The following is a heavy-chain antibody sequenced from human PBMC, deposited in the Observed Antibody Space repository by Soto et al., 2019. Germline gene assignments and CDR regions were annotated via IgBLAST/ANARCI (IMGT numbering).Heavy chain of an antibody. Sequence: GGSLRLSCAASGFTFSNAWMNWVRQAPGKGLEWVGRIKSKTDGGTTDYAGPVKGRFTISRDDSKNTLYLQMNSLKTEDTAVYYCTTDLPGVGAPDYWGQGTLVTVSS. V-gene: IGHV3-15*07. J-gene: IGHJ4*02. CDR2: IKSKTDGGTT. CDR1: GFTFSNAW. D-gene: IGHD1-26*01. CDR3: TTDLPGVGAPDY.